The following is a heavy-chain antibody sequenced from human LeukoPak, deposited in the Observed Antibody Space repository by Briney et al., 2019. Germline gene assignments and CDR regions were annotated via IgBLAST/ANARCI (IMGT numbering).Heavy chain of an antibody. J-gene: IGHJ3*02. CDR2: IYYSGST. Sequence: SETLSLTCTVSGGSISSSSYYWGWIRQPPGKGLEWIGSIYYSGSTYYNPSLKSRVTISVDTSKNQFSLKLSSVTAADTAVYYCARHGIQLWGNDAFDIWGQGTMVTVSS. CDR1: GGSISSSSYY. V-gene: IGHV4-39*01. CDR3: ARHGIQLWGNDAFDI. D-gene: IGHD5-18*01.